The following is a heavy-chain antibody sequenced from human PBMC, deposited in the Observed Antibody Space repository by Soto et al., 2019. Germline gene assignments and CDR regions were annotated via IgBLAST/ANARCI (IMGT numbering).Heavy chain of an antibody. V-gene: IGHV4-38-2*01. J-gene: IGHJ5*02. CDR2: IYHSGST. CDR3: ARAFWEVVPAPINWFDP. CDR1: GYSISSGYY. Sequence: ASETLSLTCAFSGYSISSGYYWGWIRQPPGKGLEWIGSIYHSGSTYYNPSLKSRVTISVDTSKNQFSLKLSSVTAADTAVYYCARAFWEVVPAPINWFDPGGQGNRFTV. D-gene: IGHD2-2*01.